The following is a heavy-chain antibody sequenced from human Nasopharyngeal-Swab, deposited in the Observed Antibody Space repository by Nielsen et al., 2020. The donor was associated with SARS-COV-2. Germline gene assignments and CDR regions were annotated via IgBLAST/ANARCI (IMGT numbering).Heavy chain of an antibody. CDR1: GYTFTSYA. CDR2: INAGNGNT. D-gene: IGHD3-3*01. J-gene: IGHJ6*02. V-gene: IGHV1-3*01. Sequence: ASVKVSCKASGYTFTSYAMHWVRQAPGQRLEWMGWINAGNGNTKYSQKFQGRVTITRDTSASTAYMELSSLRSEDTAVYYCARDYDFWSGYLYYGMDVWGPGTTVTVSS. CDR3: ARDYDFWSGYLYYGMDV.